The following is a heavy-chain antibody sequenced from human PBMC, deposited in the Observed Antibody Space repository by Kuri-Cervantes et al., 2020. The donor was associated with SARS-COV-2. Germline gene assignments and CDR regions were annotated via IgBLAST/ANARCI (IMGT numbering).Heavy chain of an antibody. Sequence: GGSLRLSCAASGFTFSSYGMHWVRQAPGKGLEWVAFIRYDGSNKYYADSVKGRFTISRDNSKNTLYLQMNSLRAEDTAVYYCAKQRGYYDSSGRYYVDLYFDAWGQGIVVTVSS. V-gene: IGHV3-30*02. J-gene: IGHJ4*02. CDR3: AKQRGYYDSSGRYYVDLYFDA. D-gene: IGHD3-22*01. CDR2: IRYDGSNK. CDR1: GFTFSSYG.